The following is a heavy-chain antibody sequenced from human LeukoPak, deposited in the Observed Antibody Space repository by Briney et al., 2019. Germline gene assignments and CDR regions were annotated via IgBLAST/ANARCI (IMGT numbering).Heavy chain of an antibody. CDR1: GFTFSSYE. Sequence: PGGSLRLSCAVSGFTFSSYEMNWVRQAPGKGLEWVSYMSNSGSIIFYADSVKGRFTISRDNAKNSLYLQMNSLRAEDTAVYYCARERRWETAGAFDMWGQGTMVTVSS. V-gene: IGHV3-48*03. J-gene: IGHJ3*02. CDR2: MSNSGSII. CDR3: ARERRWETAGAFDM. D-gene: IGHD1-26*01.